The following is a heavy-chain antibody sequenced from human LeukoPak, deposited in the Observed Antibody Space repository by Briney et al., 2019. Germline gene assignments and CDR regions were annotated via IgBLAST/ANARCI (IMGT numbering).Heavy chain of an antibody. D-gene: IGHD6-19*01. J-gene: IGHJ4*02. CDR2: INWNGGST. V-gene: IGHV3-20*04. Sequence: PGGSLRLSCAASGFTFDDYGMSWVRQAPGKGLEWVSGINWNGGSTGYADSVKGRFTISRDNAKNSLYLQMNSLRAEDTALYYCAKRGPAGAGKSPDYFEYWGQGTLVTVSS. CDR3: AKRGPAGAGKSPDYFEY. CDR1: GFTFDDYG.